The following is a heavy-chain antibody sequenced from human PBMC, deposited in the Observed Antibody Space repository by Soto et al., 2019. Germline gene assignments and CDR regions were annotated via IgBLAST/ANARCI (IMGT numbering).Heavy chain of an antibody. D-gene: IGHD3-10*01. CDR1: GYTFTSYG. J-gene: IGHJ4*02. V-gene: IGHV1-18*04. CDR2: ISAYNGNT. Sequence: QVQLVQSGAEVKKPGASVKVSCKASGYTFTSYGISWVRQAPGQGLEWMGWISAYNGNTNYAQKLQGIVTMTTDTSTSTAYMELRSLRSDDTAVYYCARERNGYYGSGSYYRSQFDYWGQGTLVTVSS. CDR3: ARERNGYYGSGSYYRSQFDY.